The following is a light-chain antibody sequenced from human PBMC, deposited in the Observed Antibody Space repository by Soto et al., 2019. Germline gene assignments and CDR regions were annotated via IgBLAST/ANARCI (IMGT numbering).Light chain of an antibody. CDR1: QSVSSD. CDR2: GAS. CDR3: QPYNNWPPIT. V-gene: IGKV3D-15*01. J-gene: IGKJ5*01. Sequence: EILMTQSPATLSVSPGEKATLSCRASQSVSSDLAWYQQKAGQAPRLLIYGASTRATGIPARFSGSGSGTEFTLTISSLQSEDFAVYYCQPYNNWPPITFGQGTRLEIK.